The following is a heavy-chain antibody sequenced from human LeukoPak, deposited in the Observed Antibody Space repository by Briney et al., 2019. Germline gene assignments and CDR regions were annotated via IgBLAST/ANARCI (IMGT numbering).Heavy chain of an antibody. Sequence: ASVKVSCKASGYTFTGYYMHWVRQAPGQGLEWMGWINPNSGGTNYAQKFQGRVTMTRDTSISTAYMELSRLRSDDTAVYYCARDLPPLYSSGWEYYFGYWGQGTLVTVSS. D-gene: IGHD6-19*01. CDR2: INPNSGGT. CDR1: GYTFTGYY. CDR3: ARDLPPLYSSGWEYYFGY. J-gene: IGHJ4*02. V-gene: IGHV1-2*02.